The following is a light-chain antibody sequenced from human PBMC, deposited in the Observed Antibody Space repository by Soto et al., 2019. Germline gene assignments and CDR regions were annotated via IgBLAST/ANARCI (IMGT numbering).Light chain of an antibody. V-gene: IGKV1-39*01. CDR1: QSISSY. Sequence: DIQMTQSPSSLSASVGDRVTITCRASQSISSYLNWYQQKPGKAPKLLIYAASSLQSGVPSRFSGSGSWTDFTLTISSLQPEEFATYYCQQRYSTPPLTFGGGTKVEIK. CDR2: AAS. CDR3: QQRYSTPPLT. J-gene: IGKJ4*01.